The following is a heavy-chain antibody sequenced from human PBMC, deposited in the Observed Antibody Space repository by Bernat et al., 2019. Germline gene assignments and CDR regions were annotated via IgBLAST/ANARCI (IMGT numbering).Heavy chain of an antibody. D-gene: IGHD3-3*01. CDR1: GFTFSNAW. CDR3: TTEDDCWSCFAFDI. V-gene: IGHV3-15*01. Sequence: EVQLVESGGGLVKPGGSLRLSCAASGFTFSNAWMSWVRQAPGKGLEWVGRIKSKTDGGTTDCAPPVKGRFTISRDDSKNTLYLQMNSLKTEDTAVYYCTTEDDCWSCFAFDIWGQGTMVTVSS. CDR2: IKSKTDGGTT. J-gene: IGHJ3*02.